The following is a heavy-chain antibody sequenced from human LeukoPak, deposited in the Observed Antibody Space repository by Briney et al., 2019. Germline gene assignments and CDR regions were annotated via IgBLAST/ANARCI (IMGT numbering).Heavy chain of an antibody. V-gene: IGHV3-33*08. CDR1: GFTFSSYG. CDR2: IWYDGSNK. CDR3: ARDDYGPYFDY. Sequence: PGGSLRLSCAASGFTFSSYGMHWVRQAPGKGLEWVAVIWYDGSNKYYADSVKGRFTISRDNSKNTLYLQMNSLRAEDTAVYYCARDDYGPYFDYWGQGTLVTVSS. J-gene: IGHJ4*02. D-gene: IGHD4-17*01.